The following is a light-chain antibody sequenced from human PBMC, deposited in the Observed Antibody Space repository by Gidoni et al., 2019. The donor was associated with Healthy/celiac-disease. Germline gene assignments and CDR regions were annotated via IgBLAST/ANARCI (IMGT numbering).Light chain of an antibody. CDR2: LNSDGSH. CDR1: SYA. J-gene: IGLJ2*01. Sequence: QLVLTQSPSASASLGASVKLTSYAIAWHQQQPEKGPRYLMKLNSDGSHSKGDGIPDRFSGSSSGAERYLTISSLQSEDEADYYCQTWGTGIHVVFGGGTKLTVL. CDR3: QTWGTGIHVV. V-gene: IGLV4-69*01.